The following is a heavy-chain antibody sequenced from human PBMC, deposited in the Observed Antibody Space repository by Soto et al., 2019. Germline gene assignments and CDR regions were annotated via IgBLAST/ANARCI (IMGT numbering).Heavy chain of an antibody. CDR1: GYTFTDYA. D-gene: IGHD6-19*01. J-gene: IGHJ4*02. Sequence: QVPLVQSGAEEKKPGASVKVSCKASGYTFTDYAMHWVRQAPGQRLEWMGWINAGNGNTKYSQNFQGRVTITRDTSASTAYMELSSLRSEDTAVYYCARAVAVPADFDYWGQGTLVTVSS. CDR2: INAGNGNT. V-gene: IGHV1-3*05. CDR3: ARAVAVPADFDY.